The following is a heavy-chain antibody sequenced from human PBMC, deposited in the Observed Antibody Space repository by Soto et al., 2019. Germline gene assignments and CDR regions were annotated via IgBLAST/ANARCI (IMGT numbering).Heavy chain of an antibody. D-gene: IGHD3-10*01. V-gene: IGHV3-30*18. Sequence: QVQLVESGGGVVQPGRSLILSCAASGFTFSSYGMHWVRQAPGKGLEWVAVISYDGSNKYYADSVKGRFTISRDNSKNTLYLQMNSLIAEDTAVYYCAKTPPLYGSGSLDYWGQGTLVTVSS. CDR2: ISYDGSNK. CDR1: GFTFSSYG. CDR3: AKTPPLYGSGSLDY. J-gene: IGHJ4*02.